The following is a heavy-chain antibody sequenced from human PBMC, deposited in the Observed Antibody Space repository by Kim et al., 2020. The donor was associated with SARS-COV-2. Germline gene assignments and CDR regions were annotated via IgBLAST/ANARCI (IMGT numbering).Heavy chain of an antibody. CDR2: ISWNSGSI. V-gene: IGHV3-9*01. D-gene: IGHD5-18*01. J-gene: IGHJ6*02. Sequence: GGSLRLSCAASGFTFGDYAMHWVRQAPGKGLEWVSGISWNSGSIGYADSVKGRFTISRDNAKNSLYLQMNSLRAEDTALYYCAKDFGPYSYSRDWGYYYYSGMTSGAKGPRSPSP. CDR1: GFTFGDYA. CDR3: AKDFGPYSYSRDWGYYYYSGMTS.